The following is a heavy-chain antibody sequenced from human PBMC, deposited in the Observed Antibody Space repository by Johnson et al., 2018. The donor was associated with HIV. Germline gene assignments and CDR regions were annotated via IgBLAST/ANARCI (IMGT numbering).Heavy chain of an antibody. CDR2: ISYDGSNK. CDR3: ARESALTGDSLGFDI. V-gene: IGHV3-30*03. D-gene: IGHD7-27*01. J-gene: IGHJ3*02. CDR1: GFTFSSYG. Sequence: QVQLVESGGGVVQPGRSLRLSCAASGFTFSSYGMHWVRQAPGKGLEWVAVISYDGSNKYYADSVKGRFTISRDNSKNTLYLQMNSLRAEDTAVYYCARESALTGDSLGFDIWGQGTMVTVSS.